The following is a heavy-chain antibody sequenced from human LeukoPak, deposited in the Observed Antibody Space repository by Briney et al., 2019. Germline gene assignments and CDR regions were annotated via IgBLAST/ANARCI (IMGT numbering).Heavy chain of an antibody. CDR3: ARSTSITMVRGVITYYFDY. V-gene: IGHV4-61*02. Sequence: SETLSLTCTVSGGSISSGSYYWSWIRQPAGKGLEWIGRIYTSGSTNYNPSLKSRVTISVDTSKNQFSLKLSSVTAADTAVYYCARSTSITMVRGVITYYFDYWGQGTLVTVPS. CDR1: GGSISSGSYY. J-gene: IGHJ4*02. D-gene: IGHD3-10*01. CDR2: IYTSGST.